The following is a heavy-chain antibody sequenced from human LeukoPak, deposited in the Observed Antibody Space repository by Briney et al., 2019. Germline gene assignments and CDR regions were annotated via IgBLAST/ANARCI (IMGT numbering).Heavy chain of an antibody. J-gene: IGHJ4*02. Sequence: GGSLRLSCAASGFTFSNFGMNWVRQAPGKGLQWVSGIGPGGGNKYYADSLKGRFTISRDNSKNTLYLQMNSLRAEDTAVYYCAKDRLTISGWYVEDYWGQGTLVTVSS. CDR2: IGPGGGNK. CDR3: AKDRLTISGWYVEDY. D-gene: IGHD6-19*01. V-gene: IGHV3-23*01. CDR1: GFTFSNFG.